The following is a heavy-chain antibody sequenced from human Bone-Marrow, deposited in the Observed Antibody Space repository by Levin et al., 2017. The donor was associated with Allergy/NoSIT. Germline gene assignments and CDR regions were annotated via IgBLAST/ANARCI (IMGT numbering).Heavy chain of an antibody. CDR3: AKSQWEFYH. V-gene: IGHV3-23*01. D-gene: IGHD1-26*01. Sequence: PGESLKISCAASGFTFTSYAMSWVRQAPGKGLEWVSSISGSGDNTYYTDSVKGRFTISRDNSKNTLYLQMNSLRDEDTAVYYCAKSQWEFYHWGQGTLVTVSS. CDR2: ISGSGDNT. J-gene: IGHJ4*02. CDR1: GFTFTSYA.